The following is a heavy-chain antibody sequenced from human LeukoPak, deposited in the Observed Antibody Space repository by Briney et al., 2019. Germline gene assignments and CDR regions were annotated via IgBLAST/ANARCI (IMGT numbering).Heavy chain of an antibody. D-gene: IGHD5-18*01. J-gene: IGHJ4*02. CDR3: ATGAKDNTAMVNPLGY. Sequence: SGGSLRLSCAASGFSFSSYDMHWVRQAPGKGLEWVAVISYDGSNKYYADSVKGRFTLSRDNSKNTLYLQMNSLRAEDTAVYYCATGAKDNTAMVNPLGYWGQGTLVTVSS. CDR2: ISYDGSNK. CDR1: GFSFSSYD. V-gene: IGHV3-30*04.